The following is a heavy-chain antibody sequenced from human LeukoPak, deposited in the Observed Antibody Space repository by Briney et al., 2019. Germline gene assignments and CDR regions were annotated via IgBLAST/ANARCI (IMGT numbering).Heavy chain of an antibody. D-gene: IGHD6-13*01. CDR2: INHSGST. V-gene: IGHV4-34*01. J-gene: IGHJ3*02. CDR1: GGSFSGYY. CDR3: ARGIAASGAFDI. Sequence: NPSETLSLTCAVYGGSFSGYYWSWIRQPPGKGLEWIGEINHSGSTNYNPSLKSRVTISVDTSKNQFSLKLSSVTAADTAVYYCARGIAASGAFDIWGQGTMVTVSS.